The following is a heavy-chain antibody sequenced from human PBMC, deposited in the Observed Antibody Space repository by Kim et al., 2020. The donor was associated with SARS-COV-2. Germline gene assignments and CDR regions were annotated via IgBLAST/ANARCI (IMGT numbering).Heavy chain of an antibody. CDR3: AKLRGYSYGYYFDY. Sequence: GGSLRLSCAASGFTFSTYGMSCVRQAPGKGLEWVSAISGSGGSTYYADSVKGRFTISRDNSKNTLYLQMNSLRAEDTAVYYCAKLRGYSYGYYFDYWGQGTLVTVSS. D-gene: IGHD5-18*01. V-gene: IGHV3-23*01. CDR1: GFTFSTYG. CDR2: ISGSGGST. J-gene: IGHJ4*02.